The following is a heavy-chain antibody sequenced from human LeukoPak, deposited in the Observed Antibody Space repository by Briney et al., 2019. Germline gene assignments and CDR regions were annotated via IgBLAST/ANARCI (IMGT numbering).Heavy chain of an antibody. J-gene: IGHJ4*02. Sequence: ASVKVSCKASGYTFTSYEINWVRQATGQGLEWMGWMNPNSGNTGYAQKFQGRVTMTRNTSISTAYMELSSLRSEDTAVYYCARGFQNYYDSIKNWGQGTLVTVSS. CDR2: MNPNSGNT. CDR1: GYTFTSYE. CDR3: ARGFQNYYDSIKN. V-gene: IGHV1-8*01. D-gene: IGHD3-22*01.